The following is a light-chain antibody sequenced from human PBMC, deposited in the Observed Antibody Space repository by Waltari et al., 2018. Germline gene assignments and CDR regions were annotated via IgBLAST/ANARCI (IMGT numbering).Light chain of an antibody. CDR1: QTVRTTY. CDR3: QQYDISPLT. CDR2: GAS. V-gene: IGKV3-20*01. J-gene: IGKJ4*01. Sequence: ELVLTQSPGPPSLSPGERATLSCRASQTVRTTYVAWYQQKPRQAPTLLIYGASNRATGIPDRFSGSGSGTDFSLTISSLEPEEFAVYYCQQYDISPLTFGGGTKVEIK.